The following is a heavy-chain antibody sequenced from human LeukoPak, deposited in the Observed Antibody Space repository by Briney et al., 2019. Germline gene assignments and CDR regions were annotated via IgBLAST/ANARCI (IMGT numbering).Heavy chain of an antibody. D-gene: IGHD1-26*01. CDR2: ISYDGSNK. J-gene: IGHJ6*03. Sequence: GGSLRLSCAASGFTFSSYAMHWVRQAPGKGLEWVAVISYDGSNKYYADSVKGRFTISRDNSKNTLYLQMNSLRAEDTAVYYCARVVGGSCNYYYYMDVWGKGTTVTVSS. CDR1: GFTFSSYA. CDR3: ARVVGGSCNYYYYMDV. V-gene: IGHV3-30-3*01.